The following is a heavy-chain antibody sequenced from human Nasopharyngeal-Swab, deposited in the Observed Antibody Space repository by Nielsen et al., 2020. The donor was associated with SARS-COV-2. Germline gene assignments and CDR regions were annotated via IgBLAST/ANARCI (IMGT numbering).Heavy chain of an antibody. CDR3: ARVWQLWESDY. V-gene: IGHV1-2*04. CDR2: INPNSGGT. D-gene: IGHD5-18*01. CDR1: GYTFTGYY. Sequence: ASVKVSCRASGYTFTGYYMHWVRQAPGQGLEWMGWINPNSGGTNYAQKFQGWVTMTRDTSASTAYMELSSLRSEDTAAYYCARVWQLWESDYWGQGTLVTVSS. J-gene: IGHJ4*02.